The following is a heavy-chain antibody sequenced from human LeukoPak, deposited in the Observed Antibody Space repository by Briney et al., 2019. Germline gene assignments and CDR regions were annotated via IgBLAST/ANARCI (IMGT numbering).Heavy chain of an antibody. Sequence: SETLSLTCTVSGGSISSYYWSWIRQPPGKGLEWIGYIYYSGSTNYNPSLKSRVTISVDTSKNQFSLKLSSVTAADTAVYYCARFPLGRLGRLYYGMDVWGQGTTVTVSS. CDR2: IYYSGST. CDR3: ARFPLGRLGRLYYGMDV. CDR1: GGSISSYY. V-gene: IGHV4-59*01. J-gene: IGHJ6*02. D-gene: IGHD1-26*01.